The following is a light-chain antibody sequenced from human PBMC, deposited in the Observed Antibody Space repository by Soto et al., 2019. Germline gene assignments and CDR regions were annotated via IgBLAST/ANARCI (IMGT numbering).Light chain of an antibody. Sequence: IVLTQSPGTLSLSPGERATLSCRASQSVGRRYLAWYQQRPGQAPRLLIYDTSERASDIPDRFSGSGSGTDFTLTISRPVPEDFAVYYCQYQGTFGGGTKVEIK. CDR1: QSVGRRY. V-gene: IGKV3-20*01. J-gene: IGKJ4*01. CDR2: DTS. CDR3: QYQGT.